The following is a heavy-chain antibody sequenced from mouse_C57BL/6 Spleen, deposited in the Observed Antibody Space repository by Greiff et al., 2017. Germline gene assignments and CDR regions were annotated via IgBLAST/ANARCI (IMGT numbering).Heavy chain of an antibody. Sequence: QVQLQQPGAELVMPGASVKLSCKASGYTFTSYWMHWVKQRPGQGLEWIGEIDPSDSYTNYNQKFKGKSTLTVDKSSSTAYMQLSSLTSEDSAVYYCARSDYGNYGYWGQGTTLTVSS. J-gene: IGHJ2*01. V-gene: IGHV1-69*01. CDR1: GYTFTSYW. CDR2: IDPSDSYT. D-gene: IGHD2-1*01. CDR3: ARSDYGNYGY.